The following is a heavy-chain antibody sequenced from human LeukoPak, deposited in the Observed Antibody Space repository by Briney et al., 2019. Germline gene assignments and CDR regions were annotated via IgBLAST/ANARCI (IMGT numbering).Heavy chain of an antibody. D-gene: IGHD1-26*01. V-gene: IGHV1-24*01. CDR1: GYTLTELS. CDR2: FDPEDGET. CDR3: ATDRPGSGSYYPNETQGW. Sequence: GASVKVSCKVSGYTLTELSMHWVRQAPGKGLEWMGGFDPEDGETIYAQKFQGRVTMTEDTSTDTAYMELSSLRSEDTAVYYCATDRPGSGSYYPNETQGWWGQGTLVIVSS. J-gene: IGHJ4*02.